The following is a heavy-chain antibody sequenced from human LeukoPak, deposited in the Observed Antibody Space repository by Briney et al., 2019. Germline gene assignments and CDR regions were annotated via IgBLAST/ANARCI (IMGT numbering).Heavy chain of an antibody. CDR3: ARDMASAAAHDY. V-gene: IGHV1-2*02. Sequence: ASVKVSCKASGYTFTGYYMHWVRQAPGQGLEWIGWINPNSGGTNYAQKFQGRVTMTRDTSISTAYMELSRLRSDDTAMYYCARDMASAAAHDYWGQGTLVTVSS. J-gene: IGHJ4*02. D-gene: IGHD6-13*01. CDR1: GYTFTGYY. CDR2: INPNSGGT.